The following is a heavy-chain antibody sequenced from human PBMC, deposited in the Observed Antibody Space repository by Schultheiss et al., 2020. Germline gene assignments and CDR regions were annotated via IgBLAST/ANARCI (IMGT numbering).Heavy chain of an antibody. CDR3: AKGDIVVVPAAITYAFDI. CDR2: IKQDGSEK. Sequence: GGSLRLSCVASGFTLSNYWMNWVRQAPGKGLEWVANIKQDGSEKYYVDSVKGRFTISRDNAKNSLYLQMNSLRAEDTAVYYCAKGDIVVVPAAITYAFDIWGQGTMVTVSS. J-gene: IGHJ3*02. V-gene: IGHV3-7*03. D-gene: IGHD2-2*01. CDR1: GFTLSNYW.